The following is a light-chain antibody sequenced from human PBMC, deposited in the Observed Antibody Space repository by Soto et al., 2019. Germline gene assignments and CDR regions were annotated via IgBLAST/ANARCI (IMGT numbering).Light chain of an antibody. CDR1: SSDVGDYNY. J-gene: IGLJ1*01. V-gene: IGLV2-8*01. CDR3: SSYAGSNNRV. Sequence: QSALTQPPSASGSPGQSVTISCTGTSSDVGDYNYVSWYQQHPGKAPRLMIYEVSKRPSGVPDRFSGSKSGNTASLTVSGLQAEDEADYYCSSYAGSNNRVFGTGTKVTVL. CDR2: EVS.